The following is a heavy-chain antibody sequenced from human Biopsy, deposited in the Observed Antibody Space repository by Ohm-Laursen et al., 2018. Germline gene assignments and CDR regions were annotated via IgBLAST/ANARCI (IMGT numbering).Heavy chain of an antibody. CDR1: GGSFNGYF. V-gene: IGHV4-34*01. CDR3: ARVPLPGIGAAYQGRFLYGMDV. D-gene: IGHD6-13*01. Sequence: SETLSLTCSVYGGSFNGYFWSWIRQPPGKGLEWIGDITQSGSTNYRPSLKSRVTISVDTAKKQFSLSLRPVTAADTAVYYCARVPLPGIGAAYQGRFLYGMDVWGQGTTGSVSS. J-gene: IGHJ6*02. CDR2: ITQSGST.